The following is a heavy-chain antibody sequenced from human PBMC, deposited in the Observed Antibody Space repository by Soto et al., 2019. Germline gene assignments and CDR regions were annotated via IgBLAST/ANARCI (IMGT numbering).Heavy chain of an antibody. CDR1: GGSISSGGYY. V-gene: IGHV4-31*02. Sequence: PSETLSLTCTVSGGSISSGGYYWSWIRQHPGKGLEWIGYIYYSGSTYYNPSLKSRVTISVDTSKNQFSLKLSSVTAADTAVYYCARGPYCSGGSCYRNAFDIWGQGTMVTVSS. CDR3: ARGPYCSGGSCYRNAFDI. J-gene: IGHJ3*02. D-gene: IGHD2-15*01. CDR2: IYYSGST.